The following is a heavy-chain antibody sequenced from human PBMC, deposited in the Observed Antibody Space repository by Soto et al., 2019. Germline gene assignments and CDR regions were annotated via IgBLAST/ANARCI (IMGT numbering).Heavy chain of an antibody. CDR2: ISGYNGNT. CDR1: GYTFTNYG. J-gene: IGHJ6*02. Sequence: QVQVVQSGDEVKKPGASVKVSCKASGYTFTNYGFSWVRQAPGQGLEWMGWISGYNGNTKYAEKFQGRVTMTTDTSTSTAHMELRSLTSDDTAVYYGAIEGQAPYYYYGMDVWGQGTGVTVSS. V-gene: IGHV1-18*01. CDR3: AIEGQAPYYYYGMDV.